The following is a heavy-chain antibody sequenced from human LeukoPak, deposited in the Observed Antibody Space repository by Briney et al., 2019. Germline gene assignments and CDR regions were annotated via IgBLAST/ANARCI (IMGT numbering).Heavy chain of an antibody. CDR1: GFTFSSYG. D-gene: IGHD3-3*01. CDR3: ARGHYDFWSGSPTPYYYYGMDV. Sequence: PGGSLRLSCAASGFTFSSYGMHWVRQAPGKGLEWVAVIWYDGSNKYYADSVKGRFTISRDNSKNTLYLQMNSLRAGDTAVYYCARGHYDFWSGSPTPYYYYGMDVWGQGTTVTVS. CDR2: IWYDGSNK. V-gene: IGHV3-33*01. J-gene: IGHJ6*02.